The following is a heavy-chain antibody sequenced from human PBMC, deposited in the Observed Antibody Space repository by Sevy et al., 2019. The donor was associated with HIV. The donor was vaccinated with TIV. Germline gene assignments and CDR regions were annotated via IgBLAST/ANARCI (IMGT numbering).Heavy chain of an antibody. D-gene: IGHD2-15*01. CDR3: ARGYCGGGSCTAFDP. J-gene: IGHJ5*02. Sequence: GGSLRLSCAASGFSISNNYTAWVRQAPGKGLEWVSVMYSGGSPYYADSVKGRFALSIDMSKNTVYLQMNSLRAEDTGVYYCARGYCGGGSCTAFDPWGQGTLVTVSS. V-gene: IGHV3-53*01. CDR2: MYSGGSP. CDR1: GFSISNNY.